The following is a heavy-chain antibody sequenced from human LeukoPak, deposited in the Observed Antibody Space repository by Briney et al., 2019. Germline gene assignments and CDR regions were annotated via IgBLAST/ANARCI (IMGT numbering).Heavy chain of an antibody. CDR1: GGTFSSYA. D-gene: IGHD6-13*01. V-gene: IGHV1-69*06. CDR3: ARGKSIAAADPYYYYGMDV. Sequence: SVKVSCKASGGTFSSYAISWVRQAPGHGLEWMGGIIPIFGTANYAQKFQGRVTITADKSTSTAYMELSSLRSEDTAVYYCARGKSIAAADPYYYYGMDVWGQGTTVTVSS. J-gene: IGHJ6*02. CDR2: IIPIFGTA.